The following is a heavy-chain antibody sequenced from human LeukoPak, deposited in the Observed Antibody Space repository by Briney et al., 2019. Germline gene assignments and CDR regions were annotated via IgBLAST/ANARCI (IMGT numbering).Heavy chain of an antibody. CDR3: VRHEPLGRGAWDY. CDR2: IYYSGNA. J-gene: IGHJ4*02. D-gene: IGHD1-14*01. Sequence: NPSETLSLTCTVSGGSISSYYWSWIRQPPGKGLEWIGYIYYSGNADSNPSLKSRVTMSVDTSRNQFSLKLTSVTAADTAVYYCVRHEPLGRGAWDYWGEGILGSVSS. CDR1: GGSISSYY. V-gene: IGHV4-59*08.